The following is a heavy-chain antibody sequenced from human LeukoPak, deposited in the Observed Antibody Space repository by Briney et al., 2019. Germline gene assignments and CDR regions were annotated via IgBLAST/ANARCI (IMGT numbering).Heavy chain of an antibody. J-gene: IGHJ4*02. CDR2: ISGSGGST. CDR1: GFTFSSYA. D-gene: IGHD1-26*01. CDR3: AKTLYSGSYSPVDY. V-gene: IGHV3-23*01. Sequence: GGSLRLSCAASGFTFSSYAMSWVRQAPGKGLEWVSAISGSGGSTYYADSVEGRFTISRDNSKNTLYLQMNSLRAEHTAVYYCAKTLYSGSYSPVDYWGQGTLVTVSS.